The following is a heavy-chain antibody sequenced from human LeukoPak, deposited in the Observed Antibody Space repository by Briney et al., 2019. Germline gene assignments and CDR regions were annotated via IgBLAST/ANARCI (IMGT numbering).Heavy chain of an antibody. J-gene: IGHJ6*03. D-gene: IGHD6-13*01. CDR1: GFTFSSYS. Sequence: GGSLRLSCAASGFTFSSYSMNWVRQAPGKGLEWVSYISSSSSTIYYADSVKGRFTISRDNSKNTLYLQMNSLRAEDTAVYYCAKVSSDRYSSSWYYYYYYMDVWGKGTTVTISS. CDR2: ISSSSSTI. CDR3: AKVSSDRYSSSWYYYYYYMDV. V-gene: IGHV3-48*01.